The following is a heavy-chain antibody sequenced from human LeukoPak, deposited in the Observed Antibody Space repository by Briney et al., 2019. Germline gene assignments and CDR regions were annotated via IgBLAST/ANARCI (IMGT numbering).Heavy chain of an antibody. Sequence: PGGSLRLSCAASGFTFSSYSMNWVRQAPGKGLEWVSSISSSSSYIYYADSVKGRFTISRDNSKNTLYLQMNSLRAEDTAVYYCAKDSKGTFYDFWSGYKDYWGQGTLVTVSS. J-gene: IGHJ4*02. CDR2: ISSSSSYI. CDR3: AKDSKGTFYDFWSGYKDY. D-gene: IGHD3-3*01. V-gene: IGHV3-21*01. CDR1: GFTFSSYS.